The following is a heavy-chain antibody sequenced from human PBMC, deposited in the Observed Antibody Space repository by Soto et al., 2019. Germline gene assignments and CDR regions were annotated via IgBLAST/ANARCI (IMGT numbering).Heavy chain of an antibody. J-gene: IGHJ4*02. V-gene: IGHV3-23*01. D-gene: IGHD6-25*01. Sequence: GGSLRLSCAASGFSFSDYAMSWVRQAPGKGLEWVSVISESGGSTHYADSVRGRFTASRDNSKKSLSLRMNSLRDEDTAVYFCAKRSPYSSGLYSTIFDYWGKGALVNV. CDR2: ISESGGST. CDR1: GFSFSDYA. CDR3: AKRSPYSSGLYSTIFDY.